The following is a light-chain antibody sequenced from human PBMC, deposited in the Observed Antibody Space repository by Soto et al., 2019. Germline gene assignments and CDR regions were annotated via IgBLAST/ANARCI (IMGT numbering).Light chain of an antibody. Sequence: EIVMTQSPASLSVSPGDGATLSCRASQSVASNVAWYQQKPGQGPRLLIHGASTRAVGVPAMFSGSGSGTDFTLTINSLQSEDFAVYYCQQYHNWPPQYTFGQGTKLQIK. CDR2: GAS. J-gene: IGKJ2*01. V-gene: IGKV3-15*01. CDR1: QSVASN. CDR3: QQYHNWPPQYT.